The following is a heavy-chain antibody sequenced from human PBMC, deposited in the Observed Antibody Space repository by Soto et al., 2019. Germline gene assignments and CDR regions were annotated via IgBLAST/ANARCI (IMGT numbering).Heavy chain of an antibody. D-gene: IGHD2-8*01. CDR3: AKVEMGWFAH. Sequence: PVVSLRISGAGSGFSLFSYAMSWVRQAPGKGLEWVSTISGSGGHTYYADSVKGRFVVSRDNDKNTLYLHMNSLTGEDTAIYFCAKVEMGWFAHWGQGTQVTVSS. V-gene: IGHV3-23*01. J-gene: IGHJ5*02. CDR1: GFSLFSYA. CDR2: ISGSGGHT.